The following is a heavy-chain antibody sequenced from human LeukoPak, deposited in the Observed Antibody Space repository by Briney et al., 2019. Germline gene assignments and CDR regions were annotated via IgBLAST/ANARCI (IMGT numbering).Heavy chain of an antibody. CDR3: ARIIVGPSLGAFDI. V-gene: IGHV4-39*02. CDR1: GGSISSSSFY. CDR2: ISYSGTT. Sequence: SETLSLTCSVSGGSISSSSFYWGWIRQPPGKGLEWIGSISYSGTTYYKPSLRSRLTISVDTSKNHLSLNLTSVTAADMAVYYCARIIVGPSLGAFDIWGQGTMVTVSS. D-gene: IGHD1-26*01. J-gene: IGHJ3*02.